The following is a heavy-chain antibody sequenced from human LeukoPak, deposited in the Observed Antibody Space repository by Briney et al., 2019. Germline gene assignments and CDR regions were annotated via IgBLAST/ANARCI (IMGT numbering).Heavy chain of an antibody. CDR3: ATRRHYYDSSRPGSAFDI. V-gene: IGHV4-38-2*01. CDR2: IYHSGST. CDR1: GYSISSGYY. Sequence: SETLSLTCAVSGYSISSGYYWGWIRQPPGKGLEWIGSIYHSGSTYYNPPLKSRVTISVDTSKNQFSLKLSSVTAADTAVYYCATRRHYYDSSRPGSAFDIWGQGTMVTVSS. J-gene: IGHJ3*02. D-gene: IGHD3-22*01.